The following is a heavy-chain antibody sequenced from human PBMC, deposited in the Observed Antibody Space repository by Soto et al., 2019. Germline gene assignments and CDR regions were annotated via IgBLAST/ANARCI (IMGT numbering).Heavy chain of an antibody. J-gene: IGHJ1*01. CDR2: INPSGGAT. CDR3: TRTLTPNPAEYFQH. CDR1: GYALTRYY. Sequence: AASVKVSCKASGYALTRYYMHWVRQAPGQGLEWMGMINPSGGATSYAQNFQGRLTMTRDTSTSTVYLDLSSLRSEDTAVYYCTRTLTPNPAEYFQHWGQGTLVTVSS. V-gene: IGHV1-46*03.